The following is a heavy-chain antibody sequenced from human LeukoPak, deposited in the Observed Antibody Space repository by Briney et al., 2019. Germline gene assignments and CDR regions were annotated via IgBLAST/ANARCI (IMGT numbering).Heavy chain of an antibody. D-gene: IGHD1-26*01. CDR3: ASAAGWESAY. CDR2: INQDGSEK. Sequence: GGSLRLSCAASGSTSSRYYMSWVRQTPEKELEWVANINQDGSEKNYVDSVKGRFTISRDNAKNSLYLQMNSLRAEDTAVYYCASAAGWESAYWGQGTLVTVSS. V-gene: IGHV3-7*01. CDR1: GSTSSRYY. J-gene: IGHJ4*02.